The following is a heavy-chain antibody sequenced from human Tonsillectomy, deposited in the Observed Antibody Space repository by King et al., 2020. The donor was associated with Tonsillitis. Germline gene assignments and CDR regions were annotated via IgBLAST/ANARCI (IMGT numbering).Heavy chain of an antibody. CDR3: AKEGPQYCSGGSCYSG. J-gene: IGHJ4*02. D-gene: IGHD2-15*01. V-gene: IGHV3-74*01. Sequence: VQLVESGGGLVQPGGSLRLSCAASGFTFSDYWMHWVRQAPGKGLVWVSRIMSDGSTATYADSVKGRFTISRDNAKSTFYLHMNSLRAEDTAVYYCAKEGPQYCSGGSCYSGWGQGTLVIVSS. CDR1: GFTFSDYW. CDR2: IMSDGSTA.